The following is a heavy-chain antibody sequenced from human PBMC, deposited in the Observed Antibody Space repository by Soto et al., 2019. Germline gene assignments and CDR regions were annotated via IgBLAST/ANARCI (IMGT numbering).Heavy chain of an antibody. V-gene: IGHV4-39*01. CDR2: IYYSGST. CDR3: ARLYRELMVYARLEVYYYYYMDV. D-gene: IGHD2-8*01. CDR1: GGSISSSSYY. Sequence: QLQLQESGPGLVKPSETLSLTCTVSGGSISSSSYYWGWIRQPPGKGLEWIGSIYYSGSTYYNLSLKSRVTISVDTSKNQFSLKLSSVTAADTAVYYCARLYRELMVYARLEVYYYYYMDVWGKGTTVTVSS. J-gene: IGHJ6*03.